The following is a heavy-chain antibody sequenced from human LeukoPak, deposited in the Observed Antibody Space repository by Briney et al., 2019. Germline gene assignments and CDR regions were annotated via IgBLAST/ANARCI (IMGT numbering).Heavy chain of an antibody. CDR1: GYSITSGYY. CDR3: ATQILLCHYY. D-gene: IGHD3-10*02. V-gene: IGHV4-38-2*02. Sequence: SETLSLTCTVSGYSITSGYYWGWIRQSPGKGLEWIGSIYYSGSTYYNPSLKSRVTISVDTSKNQFSLKLSSVTAADTAVYYCATQILLCHYYWGQGTLVSVSS. CDR2: IYYSGST. J-gene: IGHJ4*02.